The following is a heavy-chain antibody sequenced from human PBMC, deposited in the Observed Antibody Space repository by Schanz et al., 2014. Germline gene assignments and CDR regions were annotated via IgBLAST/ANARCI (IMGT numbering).Heavy chain of an antibody. CDR1: GYTFTSYG. CDR2: ISAYNGNT. CDR3: ARGPAQGDSYGHNIGDYYYGMDV. V-gene: IGHV1-18*01. D-gene: IGHD5-18*01. Sequence: QVQLVQSGAEVKKPGASVKVSCKASGYTFTSYGINWVRQAPGQGLEWMGWISAYNGNTNYAQKLQGRVTMTTDTSTSTAYMELRRLRSDDTAVYYCARGPAQGDSYGHNIGDYYYGMDVWGQGTTVIVSS. J-gene: IGHJ6*02.